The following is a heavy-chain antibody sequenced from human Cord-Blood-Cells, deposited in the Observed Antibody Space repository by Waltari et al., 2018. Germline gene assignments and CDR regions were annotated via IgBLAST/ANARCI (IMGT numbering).Heavy chain of an antibody. CDR2: ISYDGSNK. CDR1: GFTFSSYG. Sequence: GFTFSSYGMHWVRQAPGKGLEWVAVISYDGSNKYYADSVKGRFTISRDNSKNTLYLQMNSLRAEDTAVYYCAKITGEGYWGQGTLVTVSS. V-gene: IGHV3-30*18. D-gene: IGHD7-27*01. CDR3: AKITGEGY. J-gene: IGHJ4*02.